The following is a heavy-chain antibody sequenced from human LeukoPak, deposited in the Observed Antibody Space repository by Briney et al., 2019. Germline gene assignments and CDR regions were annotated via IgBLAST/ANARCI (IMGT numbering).Heavy chain of an antibody. Sequence: QPGGSLRLSCAASGFTFSSYWMNWVRQAPGKGLEWVANIKQDGSEKYYVDSVKGRFTISRDNAKNSLYLQMNSLRVDDTAVYYCARLMRDRTIYDYWGQGIVVTVSS. D-gene: IGHD1/OR15-1a*01. CDR3: ARLMRDRTIYDY. J-gene: IGHJ4*02. CDR1: GFTFSSYW. V-gene: IGHV3-7*01. CDR2: IKQDGSEK.